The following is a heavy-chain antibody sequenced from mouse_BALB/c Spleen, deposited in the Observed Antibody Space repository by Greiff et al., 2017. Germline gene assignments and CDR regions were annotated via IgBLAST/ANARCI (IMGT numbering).Heavy chain of an antibody. V-gene: IGHV8-8*01. D-gene: IGHD6-1*01. CDR3: ARMPLGRGYFDY. CDR1: GFSLSTSGMG. J-gene: IGHJ2*01. Sequence: QVTLKVSGPGILQPSQTLSLTCSFSGFSLSTSGMGVGWIRQPSGKGLEWLAHIWWDDDKYYNTALKSGLTISKDTSKNQVFLKIASVDTADTATYYCARMPLGRGYFDYWGQGTTLTVSS. CDR2: IWWDDDK.